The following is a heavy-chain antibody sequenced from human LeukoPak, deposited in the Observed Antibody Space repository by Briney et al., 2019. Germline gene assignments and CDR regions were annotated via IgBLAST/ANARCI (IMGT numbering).Heavy chain of an antibody. D-gene: IGHD3-22*01. J-gene: IGHJ3*02. V-gene: IGHV3-48*04. CDR3: ARSSGYYQLLKDDAFDI. Sequence: GGSLRLSCAASGFTFSSYSMNWIRQAPGKGLEWVSYISSSGNTIHYADSVKGRFTISRDNAKNSLYLQMNSLRAEDTAVYYCARSSGYYQLLKDDAFDIWGQGTMVTVSS. CDR1: GFTFSSYS. CDR2: ISSSGNTI.